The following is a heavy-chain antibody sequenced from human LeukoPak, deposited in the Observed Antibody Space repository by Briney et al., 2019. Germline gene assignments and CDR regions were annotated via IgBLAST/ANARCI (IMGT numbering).Heavy chain of an antibody. CDR1: GGSITSHY. CDR2: IDHSGST. J-gene: IGHJ4*02. V-gene: IGHV4-59*11. D-gene: IGHD5-12*01. Sequence: SETLSLTCTVSGGSITSHYWSWIRQPPGKGLEGIGYIDHSGSTNYNPSLTSRVTISVDTSKNQFSLKLTYVTAADTAVYYCARDPSGYDYYFDYWGQGSLVTVSS. CDR3: ARDPSGYDYYFDY.